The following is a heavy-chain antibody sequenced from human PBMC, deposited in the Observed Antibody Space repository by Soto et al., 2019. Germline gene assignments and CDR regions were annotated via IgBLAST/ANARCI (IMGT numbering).Heavy chain of an antibody. D-gene: IGHD3-16*01. CDR3: ARTVHLGDLSLGY. CDR2: ISYRGGT. Sequence: SETLSLTCTVSGASISSGDYYWSWIRQHPGKGLEWIGYISYRGGTYYSSSLKSRVTISVDTSQNQLSLKLSSVTAADTAVFYCARTVHLGDLSLGYWGQGILVTVSS. V-gene: IGHV4-31*03. J-gene: IGHJ4*02. CDR1: GASISSGDYY.